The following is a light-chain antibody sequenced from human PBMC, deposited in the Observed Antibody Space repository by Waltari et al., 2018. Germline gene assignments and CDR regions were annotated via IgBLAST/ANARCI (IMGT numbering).Light chain of an antibody. CDR1: SGHGSYA. J-gene: IGLJ2*01. V-gene: IGLV4-69*01. CDR2: VNSDGSH. Sequence: QLVVTQSPSASASLGASVKLTCTLSSGHGSYAIAWHQQQPEKGPRFLLRVNSDGSHNKGDGIPCRFSGSSSGAEPFLLFSGLQAEDEADYYWQTWDTYIVVFGGGTKLTV. CDR3: QTWDTYIVV.